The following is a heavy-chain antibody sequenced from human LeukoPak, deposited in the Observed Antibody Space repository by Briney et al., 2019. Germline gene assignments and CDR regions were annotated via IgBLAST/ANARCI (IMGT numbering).Heavy chain of an antibody. CDR1: GYTFTSYD. CDR2: MNPNSGNT. CDR3: ARSTFATYDSFDP. V-gene: IGHV1-8*03. D-gene: IGHD3-3*01. Sequence: ASVKVSCKASGYTFTSYDINWVRQATGQGLEWMGWMNPNSGNTGYAQKFQGRVTFTRNTSISTAYMELSSLRSEDTAVYYCARSTFATYDSFDPWGQGTLVTVSS. J-gene: IGHJ5*02.